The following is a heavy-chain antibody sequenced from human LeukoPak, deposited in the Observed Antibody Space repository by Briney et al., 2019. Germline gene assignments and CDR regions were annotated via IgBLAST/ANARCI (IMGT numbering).Heavy chain of an antibody. V-gene: IGHV3-11*01. CDR1: GFTFSDYY. CDR2: ISSSGSTI. Sequence: PGGSLRLSCAASGFTFSDYYMSWIRQAPGKGLEWVSYISSSGSTIYYADSVKGRFTISRDNAKNSLYLQMNSLRAEDTAVYFCARPEVVAGTYYYYYMDVWGKGTTVTVSS. CDR3: ARPEVVAGTYYYYYMDV. D-gene: IGHD2-15*01. J-gene: IGHJ6*03.